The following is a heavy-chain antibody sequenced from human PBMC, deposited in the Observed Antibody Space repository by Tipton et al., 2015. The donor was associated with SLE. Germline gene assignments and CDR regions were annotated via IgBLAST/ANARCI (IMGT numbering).Heavy chain of an antibody. Sequence: GSLRLSCAASGFTFSTYAMSWVRQAPGRGLEWVSAISRSGGTTFYADSVKGRFTISRDNSNNTLYLQMNTMRDEDTAVYYCAKDDWGGWYFDLWGRGTLVTVSS. D-gene: IGHD2-21*01. CDR2: ISRSGGTT. J-gene: IGHJ2*01. CDR3: AKDDWGGWYFDL. CDR1: GFTFSTYA. V-gene: IGHV3-23*01.